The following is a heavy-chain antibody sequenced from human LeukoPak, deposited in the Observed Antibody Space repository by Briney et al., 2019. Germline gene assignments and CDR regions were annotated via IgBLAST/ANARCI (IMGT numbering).Heavy chain of an antibody. Sequence: PSETLSLTCTVSGGSISSGDYYWSWIRQPPGKGLEWIGYIYYSGSTHYNPSLKSRFTISEDTSKNQFSLKLSSVTAADTAVYYCARAYHYTFYYDTRTSSGAFDIWGQGTMVTVSS. D-gene: IGHD3-22*01. CDR2: IYYSGST. CDR3: ARAYHYTFYYDTRTSSGAFDI. J-gene: IGHJ3*02. V-gene: IGHV4-30-4*01. CDR1: GGSISSGDYY.